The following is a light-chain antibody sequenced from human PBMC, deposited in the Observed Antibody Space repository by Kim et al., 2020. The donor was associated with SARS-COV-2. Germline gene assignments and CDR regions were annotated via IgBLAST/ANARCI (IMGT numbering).Light chain of an antibody. V-gene: IGLV2-8*01. CDR1: SSDVGGYNY. CDR2: EVT. CDR3: SSFAGSSVV. Sequence: QSALTQPPSASGSPGQSVTISCTGTSSDVGGYNYVSWYQQHPGKAPKLIIYEVTERPSGVPNRFSGSKSGNTASLTVSGLQAEDEANYYCSSFAGSSVVFGGGTQLTVL. J-gene: IGLJ2*01.